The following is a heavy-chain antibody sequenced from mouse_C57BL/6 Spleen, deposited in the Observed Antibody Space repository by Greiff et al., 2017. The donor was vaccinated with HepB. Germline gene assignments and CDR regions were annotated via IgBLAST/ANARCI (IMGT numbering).Heavy chain of an antibody. J-gene: IGHJ2*01. Sequence: VQLQESGAELVRSGTSVKVSCKASGYAFTNYLIEWVKQRPGQGLVWIGVINPGSGGTNYNEKFKGKAKLTADKSASTAYMQLSSLTSEDSAVYFCARRITTVVFDYWGQGTTLTVSS. V-gene: IGHV1-54*01. CDR3: ARRITTVVFDY. D-gene: IGHD1-1*01. CDR1: GYAFTNYL. CDR2: INPGSGGT.